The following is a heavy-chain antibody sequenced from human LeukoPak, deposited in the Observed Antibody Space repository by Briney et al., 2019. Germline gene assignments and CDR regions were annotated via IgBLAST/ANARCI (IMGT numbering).Heavy chain of an antibody. Sequence: ASVKVSFKASGYTFTDYYMHWVRQAPGQGLEWMGWINPNSGGTKYAQKFQGRVTMTRDTSISTVYMELSRLRSDDTAIYYCAREPRPRGGWFVSDWGQGTLVTVSS. CDR1: GYTFTDYY. J-gene: IGHJ4*02. V-gene: IGHV1-2*02. CDR2: INPNSGGT. CDR3: AREPRPRGGWFVSD. D-gene: IGHD6-19*01.